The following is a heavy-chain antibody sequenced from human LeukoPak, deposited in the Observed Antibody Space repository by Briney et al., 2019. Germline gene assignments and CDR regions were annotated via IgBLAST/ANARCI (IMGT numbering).Heavy chain of an antibody. J-gene: IGHJ4*02. CDR1: GGSISTYY. CDR2: IYYSGST. D-gene: IGHD1-26*01. V-gene: IGHV4-59*01. Sequence: SETLSLTCTVSGGSISTYYWSWIRQPPGKGLEWIGYIYYSGSTSYNPSLKSRVTISVDASKNQFSLKLSSVTTADTAVYYCAREGGSYYVDYWGQGTLVTVSS. CDR3: AREGGSYYVDY.